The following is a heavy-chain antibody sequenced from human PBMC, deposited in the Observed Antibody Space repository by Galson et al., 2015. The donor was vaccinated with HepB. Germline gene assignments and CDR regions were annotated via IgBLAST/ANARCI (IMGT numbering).Heavy chain of an antibody. Sequence: SVQGRFTISRDKSKNTLYLQMNSLRAEDTAIYYCAREEMATVEAIAFDIWGQGTVITVSS. CDR3: AREEMATVEAIAFDI. J-gene: IGHJ3*02. D-gene: IGHD5-24*01. V-gene: IGHV3-30*01.